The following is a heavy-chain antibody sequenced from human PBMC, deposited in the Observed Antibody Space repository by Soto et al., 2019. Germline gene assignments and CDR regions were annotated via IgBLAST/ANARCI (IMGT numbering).Heavy chain of an antibody. CDR1: GFIFSSHG. D-gene: IGHD3-22*01. J-gene: IGHJ6*02. CDR2: IYYTGSDK. V-gene: IGHV3-33*01. CDR3: ARATRYYGSSGVYAMDV. Sequence: QVQLVESGGGVVQPGRSLRLSCAASGFIFSSHGMHWVRQAPGKGLEWVALIYYTGSDKYYADSLRGRFTISRDNSKDTLYLQMNSLRADDTAVYYCARATRYYGSSGVYAMDVWGQGTTVTVSS.